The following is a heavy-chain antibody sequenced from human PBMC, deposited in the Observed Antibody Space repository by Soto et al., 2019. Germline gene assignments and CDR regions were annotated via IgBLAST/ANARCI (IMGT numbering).Heavy chain of an antibody. CDR2: ISPKSGCT. V-gene: IGHV1-2*02. J-gene: IGHJ4*02. Sequence: DTVKVSCTAFGDTVTGHYIHWLRQAPGQGLEWVGEISPKSGCTRYAKKFQGRFTMTKETSITTVYMELSNLSPDETAVYYGGKGRSGEVGVFYWGQGILVTVT. CDR3: GKGRSGEVGVFY. CDR1: GDTVTGHY. D-gene: IGHD3-16*01.